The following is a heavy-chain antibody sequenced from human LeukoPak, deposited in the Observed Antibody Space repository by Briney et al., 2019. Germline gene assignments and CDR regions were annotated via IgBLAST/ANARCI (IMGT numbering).Heavy chain of an antibody. CDR3: VRDYRGGWNDY. CDR1: GSTFRKHW. J-gene: IGHJ4*02. Sequence: GGSLRLSCAATGSTFRKHWMSWVRQTVGKGLERVAKIREDGNEKHYVDSVKGRFTISRDNAKNSLFLQMNNLRVDDTAVYYCVRDYRGGWNDYWGQGTLVTVSS. V-gene: IGHV3-7*01. CDR2: IREDGNEK. D-gene: IGHD1-26*01.